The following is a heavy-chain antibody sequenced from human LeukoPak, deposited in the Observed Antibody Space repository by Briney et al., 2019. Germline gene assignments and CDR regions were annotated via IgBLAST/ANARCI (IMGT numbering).Heavy chain of an antibody. V-gene: IGHV1-69*13. CDR3: ARRADYAFDI. D-gene: IGHD3/OR15-3a*01. J-gene: IGHJ3*02. Sequence: SVTVSCKASGGTFSIYGISWVRQAPGQGLEWMGGIIPIFGTANYAQNFQGRVTITADESTSTAYMELSSLTSEDTAVYYCARRADYAFDIWSQGTMVTVS. CDR1: GGTFSIYG. CDR2: IIPIFGTA.